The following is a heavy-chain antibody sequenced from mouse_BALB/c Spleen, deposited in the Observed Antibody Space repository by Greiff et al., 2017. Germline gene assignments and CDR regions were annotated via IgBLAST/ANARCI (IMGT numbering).Heavy chain of an antibody. Sequence: QVQLQQSGAELMKPGASVKISCKATGYTFSSYWIEWVKQRPGHGLEWIGEILPGSGSTNYNEKFKGKATFTADTSSNTAYMQLSSLTSEDSAVYYCVSTMITTGFYDFDYWGQGTTLTVSS. D-gene: IGHD2-4*01. V-gene: IGHV1-9*01. CDR2: ILPGSGST. J-gene: IGHJ2*01. CDR1: GYTFSSYW. CDR3: VSTMITTGFYDFDY.